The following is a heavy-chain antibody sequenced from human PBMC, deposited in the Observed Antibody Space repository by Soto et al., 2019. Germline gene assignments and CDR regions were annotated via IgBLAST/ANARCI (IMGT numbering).Heavy chain of an antibody. CDR2: INHSGST. J-gene: IGHJ4*02. CDR1: GGSFSGYY. Sequence: QVQLQQWGAGLLKPSETLSLTCAVYGGSFSGYYWSWIRQPPGKGLEWIGEINHSGSTNYNPSLNSRVTISVDTSKNQFSLKLSSVTAADTAVYYCARVGYYDSSGLSDYWGQGTLVTVSS. CDR3: ARVGYYDSSGLSDY. V-gene: IGHV4-34*01. D-gene: IGHD3-22*01.